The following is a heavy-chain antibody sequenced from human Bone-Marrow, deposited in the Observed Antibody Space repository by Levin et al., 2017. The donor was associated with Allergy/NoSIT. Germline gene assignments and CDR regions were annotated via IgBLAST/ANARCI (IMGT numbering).Heavy chain of an antibody. CDR3: TAGVTEEVIAAPHDAFDL. V-gene: IGHV3-15*01. CDR1: GFSFSDAW. Sequence: KAGGSLRLSCVASGFSFSDAWMSWVRQAPGKGLEWVGRIKSRTDGGTTEYPAPVRGRFTISRDDSKNTLYLQMNSLKTDDTAVYYCTAGVTEEVIAAPHDAFDLWGQGTMVTVSS. CDR2: IKSRTDGGTT. J-gene: IGHJ3*01. D-gene: IGHD2-15*01.